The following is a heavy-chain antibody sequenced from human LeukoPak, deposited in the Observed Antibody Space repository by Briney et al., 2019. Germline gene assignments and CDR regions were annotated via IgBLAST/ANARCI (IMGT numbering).Heavy chain of an antibody. Sequence: SETLSLTCTVSGGSISSSSYYWGWIRQPPGKGLEGMGSIYYSGSTYYNPPLKSRVTISVDTSKNQFSLKLSSVTAADTAVYYCARHLSRKYYYDSSGPRGYFDYWGQGTLVTVSS. V-gene: IGHV4-39*01. CDR2: IYYSGST. CDR3: ARHLSRKYYYDSSGPRGYFDY. J-gene: IGHJ4*02. CDR1: GGSISSSSYY. D-gene: IGHD3-22*01.